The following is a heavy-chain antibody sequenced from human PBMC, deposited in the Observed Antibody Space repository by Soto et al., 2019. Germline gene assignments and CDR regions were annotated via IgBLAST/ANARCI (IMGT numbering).Heavy chain of an antibody. Sequence: QVQLRESGPGLLKPAEPLSLTCSVSGGSISGYFWSWIRQPPGKGLEWIGFIYDSGKTNYNTSLKRRVFISVDTSRNHFSLILNSVTAADTAVYYCASGYSFGSVIFSYVDFWGQGTLVTVSS. CDR1: GGSISGYF. CDR2: IYDSGKT. D-gene: IGHD3-10*01. V-gene: IGHV4-59*01. CDR3: ASGYSFGSVIFSYVDF. J-gene: IGHJ4*02.